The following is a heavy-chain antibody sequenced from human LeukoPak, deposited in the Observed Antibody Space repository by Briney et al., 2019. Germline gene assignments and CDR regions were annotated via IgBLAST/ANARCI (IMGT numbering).Heavy chain of an antibody. D-gene: IGHD4-11*01. CDR3: ARERATVTSWCPPDY. V-gene: IGHV4-39*02. CDR2: IYYSGST. J-gene: IGHJ4*02. Sequence: PSETLSLTCTVSGGSISSSSYYWGWIRQPPGKGLEWIGSIYYSGSTYYNPSLKSRVTISVDTSKNQFSLKLSSVTAADTAVYYCARERATVTSWCPPDYWGQGTLVAVSS. CDR1: GGSISSSSYY.